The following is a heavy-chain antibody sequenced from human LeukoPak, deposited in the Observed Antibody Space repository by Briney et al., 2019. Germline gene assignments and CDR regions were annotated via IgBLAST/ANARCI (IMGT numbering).Heavy chain of an antibody. D-gene: IGHD5-18*01. CDR3: ARDPAMAYFDY. J-gene: IGHJ4*02. V-gene: IGHV3-30-3*01. Sequence: PGGSLRLSCAASGLTFSSYAMHWVRQAPGKGLEWVAVISYDGSNKYYADSVKGRFTISRDNSKNTLYLQMNSLRAEDTAVYYCARDPAMAYFDYWGQGTLVTVSS. CDR1: GLTFSSYA. CDR2: ISYDGSNK.